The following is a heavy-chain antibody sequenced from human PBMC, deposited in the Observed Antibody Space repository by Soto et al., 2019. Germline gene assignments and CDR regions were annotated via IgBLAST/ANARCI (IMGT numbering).Heavy chain of an antibody. V-gene: IGHV1-69*13. Sequence: SVKVSCKASGGTFSSYAISWVRQAPGQGLEWMGGIIPIFGTANYAQKFQGRVTITADESTSTAYMELSSLRSEDTAVYYCASDLVTGTTKLNPYYYYGMDVWGQGTTVTVSS. D-gene: IGHD1-7*01. CDR2: IIPIFGTA. CDR3: ASDLVTGTTKLNPYYYYGMDV. J-gene: IGHJ6*02. CDR1: GGTFSSYA.